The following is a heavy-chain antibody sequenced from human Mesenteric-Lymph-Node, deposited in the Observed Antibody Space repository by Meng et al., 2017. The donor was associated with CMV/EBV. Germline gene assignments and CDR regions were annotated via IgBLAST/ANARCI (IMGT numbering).Heavy chain of an antibody. Sequence: TFTAYGMSWVRQAPGQGLEWMGWINTKTGEPTYAQGFTGRFVFSLDTSVSTSFLHISGLKPEDTAIYFCARGKLLWFGESVDWFDSWGHGTLVTVSS. CDR2: INTKTGEP. CDR3: ARGKLLWFGESVDWFDS. CDR1: TFTAYG. D-gene: IGHD3-10*01. J-gene: IGHJ5*01. V-gene: IGHV7-4-1*02.